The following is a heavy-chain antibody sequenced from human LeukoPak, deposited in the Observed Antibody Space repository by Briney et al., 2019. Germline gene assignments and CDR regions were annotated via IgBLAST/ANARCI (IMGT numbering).Heavy chain of an antibody. J-gene: IGHJ4*02. CDR2: IGGDT. D-gene: IGHD3-16*01. CDR3: AREGGSGSFVY. Sequence: ASVKVSCKASGYTFTDYLIHWVRQAPGQGLEWMGRIGGDTKYAQKFQGGVTMTRDTSISTAYMELSRLRSDDTAVYYCAREGGSGSFVYWGQGTLITVSS. V-gene: IGHV1-2*06. CDR1: GYTFTDYL.